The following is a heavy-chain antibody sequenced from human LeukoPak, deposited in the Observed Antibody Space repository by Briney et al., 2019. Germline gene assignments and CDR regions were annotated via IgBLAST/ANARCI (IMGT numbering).Heavy chain of an antibody. V-gene: IGHV5-51*01. Sequence: GESLKISCKGSGYTFTNYWIGWVRQMPGKGLEWMGIIYPSDSETRYSPSFQGQVTISVDKSISTAYLQWSSLKASDTAMYYCARRVAGHYYFDNWGQGTLVTVSS. CDR3: ARRVAGHYYFDN. J-gene: IGHJ4*02. CDR1: GYTFTNYW. CDR2: IYPSDSET. D-gene: IGHD6-19*01.